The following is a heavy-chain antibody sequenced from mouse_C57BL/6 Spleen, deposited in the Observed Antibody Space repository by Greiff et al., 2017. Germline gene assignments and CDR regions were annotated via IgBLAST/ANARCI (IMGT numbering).Heavy chain of an antibody. CDR3: ASRHYYGSSYNYAMDY. D-gene: IGHD1-1*01. V-gene: IGHV1-81*01. Sequence: QVQLQQSGAELARPGASVKLSCQASGYTFTSYGISWVKQRTGQGLEWIGEIYPRSGNTYYNEKFKGKATLTADKSSSTAYMELRSLKSEDSAVYFCASRHYYGSSYNYAMDYWGQGTSVTVSS. J-gene: IGHJ4*01. CDR2: IYPRSGNT. CDR1: GYTFTSYG.